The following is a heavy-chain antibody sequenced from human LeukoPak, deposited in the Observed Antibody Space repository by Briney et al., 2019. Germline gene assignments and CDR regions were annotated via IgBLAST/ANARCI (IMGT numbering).Heavy chain of an antibody. D-gene: IGHD2-15*01. CDR1: GGSISSSSYY. V-gene: IGHV4-39*07. CDR2: IYYSGST. J-gene: IGHJ4*02. Sequence: SETLCLTCAVSGGSISSSSYYWGWIRQPPGKGLEWIGSIYYSGSTYYNPSLKRRVTISVDTSKNQFSLKLSSVTAADTAVYYCARSPTWSTAFDYWGQGTLVTVSS. CDR3: ARSPTWSTAFDY.